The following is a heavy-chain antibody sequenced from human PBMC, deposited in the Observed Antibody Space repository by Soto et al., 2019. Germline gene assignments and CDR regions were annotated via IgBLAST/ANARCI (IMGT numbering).Heavy chain of an antibody. Sequence: QPGGSLRLSCAASGFTVSSNYMSWVRQAPGKGLEWVSVIYSGGSTYYADSVKGRFTISRDNSKNTLYLQMNSLRAEDTAVYYCARGGYSRYYYYYYGMDVWGQGTTVTVSS. D-gene: IGHD6-13*01. CDR3: ARGGYSRYYYYYYGMDV. CDR2: IYSGGST. J-gene: IGHJ6*02. CDR1: GFTVSSNY. V-gene: IGHV3-53*01.